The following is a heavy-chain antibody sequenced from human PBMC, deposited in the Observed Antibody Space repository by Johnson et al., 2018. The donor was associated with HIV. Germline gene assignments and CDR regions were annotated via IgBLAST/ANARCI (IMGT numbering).Heavy chain of an antibody. Sequence: MLLVESGGGLVQPGGSLRLSCAASGFTVSSNYMSWVRQAPGKGLEWVSIIYSGGSTYYADSGKGRFTISRDNSKNTLYLQMNNLRAEDTAVYYCATNRGGAFDIWGQGTMVTVSS. CDR1: GFTVSSNY. CDR3: ATNRGGAFDI. CDR2: IYSGGST. V-gene: IGHV3-66*01. D-gene: IGHD2/OR15-2a*01. J-gene: IGHJ3*02.